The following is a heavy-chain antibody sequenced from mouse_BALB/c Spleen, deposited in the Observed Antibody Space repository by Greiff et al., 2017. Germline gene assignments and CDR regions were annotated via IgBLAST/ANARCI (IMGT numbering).Heavy chain of an antibody. CDR2: INPNNGGT. CDR3: ARWGAPLYAMDY. V-gene: IGHV1-18*01. CDR1: GYTFTDYN. J-gene: IGHJ4*01. Sequence: SGPELVKPGASVKIPCKASGYTFTDYNMDWVKQSHGKSLEWIGDINPNNGGTIYNQKFKGKATLTVDKSSSTAYMELRSLTSEDTAVYYCARWGAPLYAMDYWGQGTSVTVSS.